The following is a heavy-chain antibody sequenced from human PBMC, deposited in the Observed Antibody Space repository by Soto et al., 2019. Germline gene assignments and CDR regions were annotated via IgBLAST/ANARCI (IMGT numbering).Heavy chain of an antibody. J-gene: IGHJ6*02. D-gene: IGHD4-17*01. Sequence: QVQLQESGPGLVKPSGTLSLTCAVSGGSISSSNWWSWVRQPPGKGLEWIGEIYHSGSTNYNPSLKSRVTIYVDNSTNQFYQPLVSVTAAGTAVYYCARDQDYGDRETDGMDVWGQWTAVTVSS. CDR2: IYHSGST. CDR1: GGSISSSNW. CDR3: ARDQDYGDRETDGMDV. V-gene: IGHV4-4*02.